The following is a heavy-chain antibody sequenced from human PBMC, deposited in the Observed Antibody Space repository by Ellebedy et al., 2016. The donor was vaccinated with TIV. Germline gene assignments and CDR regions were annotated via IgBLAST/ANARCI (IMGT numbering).Heavy chain of an antibody. V-gene: IGHV1-2*02. J-gene: IGHJ4*02. Sequence: AASVKVSCKASGYSFTGYNIHWVRQAPGQGLEWMGWINPDRGDTKYPQSFQVRVSMTRDTSSSTAYMELSGLTSDDTAIYYCAKDRFPYYDSSGTTGYFDCWGQGTLVTVSS. D-gene: IGHD3-22*01. CDR2: INPDRGDT. CDR3: AKDRFPYYDSSGTTGYFDC. CDR1: GYSFTGYN.